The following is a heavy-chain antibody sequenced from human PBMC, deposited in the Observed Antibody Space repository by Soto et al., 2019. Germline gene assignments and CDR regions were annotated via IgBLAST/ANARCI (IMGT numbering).Heavy chain of an antibody. CDR3: ARETRFLEWLLPEGYYGMDV. J-gene: IGHJ6*02. CDR2: INPNSGGT. Sequence: ASVKVSCKASGYTFTGYYMHWVRQAPGQGLEWMGWINPNSGGTNYAQKFQGRATMTRDTSISTAYMELSRLRSDDTAVYYCARETRFLEWLLPEGYYGMDVWGQGTTVTVSS. D-gene: IGHD3-3*01. CDR1: GYTFTGYY. V-gene: IGHV1-2*02.